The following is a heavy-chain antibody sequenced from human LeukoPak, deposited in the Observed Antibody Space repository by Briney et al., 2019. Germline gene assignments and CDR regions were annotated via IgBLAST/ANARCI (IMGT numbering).Heavy chain of an antibody. D-gene: IGHD6-6*01. CDR3: ARRSIAARRENADY. CDR2: IYYSGST. CDR1: GGSITDTNYY. Sequence: KPSETLSLTCSVSGGSITDTNYYWGWIRQPPGKGLEWIGSIYYSGSTYYNPSLKSRVTISVDTSKNQFSLKLSSVTAADTAVYYCARRSIAARRENADYWGQGTLVTVSS. V-gene: IGHV4-39*01. J-gene: IGHJ4*02.